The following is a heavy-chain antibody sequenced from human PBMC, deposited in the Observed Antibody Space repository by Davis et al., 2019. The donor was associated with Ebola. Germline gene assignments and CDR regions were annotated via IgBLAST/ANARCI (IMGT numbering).Heavy chain of an antibody. V-gene: IGHV4-59*01. CDR2: IYYSGGT. CDR1: GGSISGYD. CDR3: ARDAPNTSSLDY. J-gene: IGHJ4*02. D-gene: IGHD6-13*01. Sequence: MPGGSLRLSCTVSGGSISGYDWGWIRHPPGKGLEWIGYIYYSGGTSYNPSLRSRVTMSVDMSKNQFSLRLASVTAADTAVYYCARDAPNTSSLDYWGQGTLVTVSS.